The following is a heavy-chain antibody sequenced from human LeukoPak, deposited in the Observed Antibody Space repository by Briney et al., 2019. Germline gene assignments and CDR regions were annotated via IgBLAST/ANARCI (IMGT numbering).Heavy chain of an antibody. Sequence: GGSLRLSCAASGFTFSSYGMHWVRQAPGKGLEWVAVIWYGGSNKYYADSVKGRFTISRDDSKNTLYLQMNSLRAEDTAVYYCAKGTYYDFWSGYPRRGYFDYWGQGTLVTVSS. CDR2: IWYGGSNK. J-gene: IGHJ4*02. CDR1: GFTFSSYG. CDR3: AKGTYYDFWSGYPRRGYFDY. D-gene: IGHD3-3*01. V-gene: IGHV3-33*06.